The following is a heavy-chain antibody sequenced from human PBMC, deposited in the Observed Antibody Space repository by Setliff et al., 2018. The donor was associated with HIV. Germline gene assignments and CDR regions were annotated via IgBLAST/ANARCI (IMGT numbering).Heavy chain of an antibody. D-gene: IGHD1-26*01. CDR3: ARGTRVGANDAFDI. V-gene: IGHV1-3*01. CDR1: GYTFTSHT. Sequence: ASVKVSCKASGYTFTSHTIHWVRQAPGQGLEWMGWINAGNGNTQYSRKSQGRVTMTRDTSISTAYMELSRLRSDDTAVYYCARGTRVGANDAFDIWGQGTMVTVSS. CDR2: INAGNGNT. J-gene: IGHJ3*02.